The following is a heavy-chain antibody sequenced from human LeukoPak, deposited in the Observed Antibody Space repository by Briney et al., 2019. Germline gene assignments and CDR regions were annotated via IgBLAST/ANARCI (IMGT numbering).Heavy chain of an antibody. J-gene: IGHJ6*03. Sequence: PGGSLRLSCAASGFTFSSYGMHWVRQAPGKGLEWVAVIWYDGSNKYYADSVKGRFTISRDNSKNTLYLQMNSLRAEDTAVYYCARGRGSNYYYIDVWGKGTTVTVSS. CDR1: GFTFSSYG. V-gene: IGHV3-33*01. D-gene: IGHD6-13*01. CDR3: ARGRGSNYYYIDV. CDR2: IWYDGSNK.